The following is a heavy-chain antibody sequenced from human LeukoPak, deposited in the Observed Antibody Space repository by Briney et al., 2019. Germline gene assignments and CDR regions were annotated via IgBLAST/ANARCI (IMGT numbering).Heavy chain of an antibody. CDR2: INPNSGGT. CDR3: ARGPHRRTYDRDNWFDP. V-gene: IGHV1-2*02. J-gene: IGHJ5*02. Sequence: ASVKVSCKASGYTFTGYYMHWVRQAPGQGLEWMGWINPNSGGTNYAQKFQGRVTMTRDTSISTAYMELSRLRSEDTAVYYCARGPHRRTYDRDNWFDPWGHGTLVTVSS. CDR1: GYTFTGYY. D-gene: IGHD3-3*01.